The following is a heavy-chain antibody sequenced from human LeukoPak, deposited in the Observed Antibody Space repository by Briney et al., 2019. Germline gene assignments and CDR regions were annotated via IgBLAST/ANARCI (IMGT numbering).Heavy chain of an antibody. V-gene: IGHV4-59*08. D-gene: IGHD2-8*01. CDR2: IYYTGST. J-gene: IGHJ4*02. Sequence: SETLSLTCTVSGGSISSYYWSWIRQPPGKGLEWIGYIYYTGSTNYNPSLKSRVTISVDTSKNQFSLKLSSVTAADTAVYYCARLMVYPYSFDYWGQGTLVTASS. CDR3: ARLMVYPYSFDY. CDR1: GGSISSYY.